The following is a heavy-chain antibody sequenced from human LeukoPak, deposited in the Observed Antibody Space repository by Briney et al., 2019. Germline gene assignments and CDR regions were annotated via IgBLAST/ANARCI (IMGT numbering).Heavy chain of an antibody. Sequence: GGSLRLSCAASGFTFSSYAMHWVRQAPGKGLEWVAVISYDGSNKYYADSVKGRFTISRDNSKNTLYPQMNSLRAEDTAVYYCAKTPPSGVQLWLVPGSYWGQGTLVTVSS. CDR2: ISYDGSNK. J-gene: IGHJ4*02. D-gene: IGHD5-18*01. V-gene: IGHV3-30-3*02. CDR1: GFTFSSYA. CDR3: AKTPPSGVQLWLVPGSY.